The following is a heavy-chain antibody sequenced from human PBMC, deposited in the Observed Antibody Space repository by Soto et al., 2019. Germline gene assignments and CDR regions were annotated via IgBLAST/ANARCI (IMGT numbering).Heavy chain of an antibody. CDR3: AKDLNTFWSGLDY. CDR1: GFTFSNYG. CDR2: ISDDGRNK. Sequence: GGSLRLSCAASGFTFSNYGMHWVRQAPGKGLEWVAVISDDGRNKYYVDSVKGRFTISRDNSKNTLYLQMNSLRGDDTAVFYCAKDLNTFWSGLDYWGQGTLVTVPQ. J-gene: IGHJ4*02. D-gene: IGHD3-3*01. V-gene: IGHV3-30*18.